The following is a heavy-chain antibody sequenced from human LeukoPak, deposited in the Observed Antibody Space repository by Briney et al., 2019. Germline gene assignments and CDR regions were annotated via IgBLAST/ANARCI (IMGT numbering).Heavy chain of an antibody. CDR1: GFTLSAYW. J-gene: IGHJ5*02. Sequence: PGGSLRLSCKAAGFTLSAYWMSWVRHAPGKGLVWVARSKYDGTTTTYADSVKGRFTISRDNPKNTLYLQMSSLRADDTAVYYCAKSDYFDHWGQGTVVTVSS. CDR3: AKSDYFDH. V-gene: IGHV3-74*03. CDR2: SKYDGTTT. D-gene: IGHD4/OR15-4a*01.